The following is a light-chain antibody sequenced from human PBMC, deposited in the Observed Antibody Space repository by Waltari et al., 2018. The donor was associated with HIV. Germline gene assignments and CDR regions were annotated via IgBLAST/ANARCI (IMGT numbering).Light chain of an antibody. J-gene: IGLJ3*02. V-gene: IGLV2-14*03. CDR3: VSYATNNIPL. Sequence: QSALTQPASVSGSPGQSITISCTGTSSDIGAYDYVSWYQQYPGKAHRLLIYDVRFRSSGISDRFSGAKSAYTASASLTISKLQAEDEAHYYCVSYATNNIPLFGGGTKLTVL. CDR1: SSDIGAYDY. CDR2: DVR.